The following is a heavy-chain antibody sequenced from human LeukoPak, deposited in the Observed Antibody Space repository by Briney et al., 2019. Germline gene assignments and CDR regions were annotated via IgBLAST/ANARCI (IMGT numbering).Heavy chain of an antibody. CDR1: GGSISSYY. CDR2: IYFGGST. Sequence: PSETLSLTCTVSGGSISSYYWSWIRQPPGKGLEWIGYIYFGGSTNSNPSLKSRVTISVDTSKNQFPLKLSSETAADTAVYYCARDEGERWFDPWGQGTLVTVSS. J-gene: IGHJ5*02. CDR3: ARDEGERWFDP. V-gene: IGHV4-59*01. D-gene: IGHD1-1*01.